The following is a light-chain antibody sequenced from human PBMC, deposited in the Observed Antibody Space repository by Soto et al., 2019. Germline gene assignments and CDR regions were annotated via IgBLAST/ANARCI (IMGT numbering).Light chain of an antibody. Sequence: AIRMTQSPSAFAASTGDRVTITCRASQGISSSLAWYQQKXGQAPKXXXYAASTLQSGVPSRFRGSGSGTDFTLTISCLQSEDFATYYCQQYYSYWHTFGQGTKVDIK. V-gene: IGKV1-8*01. J-gene: IGKJ2*01. CDR2: AAS. CDR3: QQYYSYWHT. CDR1: QGISSS.